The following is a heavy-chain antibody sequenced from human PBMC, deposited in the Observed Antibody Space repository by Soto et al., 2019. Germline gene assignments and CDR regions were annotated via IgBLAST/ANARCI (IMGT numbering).Heavy chain of an antibody. V-gene: IGHV4-31*03. CDR1: GASISSGGYY. J-gene: IGHJ3*02. CDR3: ARTPASGWAAFDI. Sequence: QVQLRESGPGLVKPSQTLSLTCSVSGASISSGGYYWSWIRQHPGKGLEWIGYIYFSGSTYYNPSLRSRVTISIDTSKTQFSLRLSSVTAAYTAVFYCARTPASGWAAFDIWGQGKMVTVSS. D-gene: IGHD6-19*01. CDR2: IYFSGST.